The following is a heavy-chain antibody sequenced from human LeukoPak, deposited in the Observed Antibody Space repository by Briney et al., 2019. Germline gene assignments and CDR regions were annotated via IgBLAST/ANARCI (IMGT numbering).Heavy chain of an antibody. CDR1: GYTLTELS. Sequence: ASVTVSCKVSGYTLTELSMHWVRQAPGKGLEWMGGFDPEDGETIYAQKFQGRVTMTEDTSTDTAYMELSSLRSEDTAVYYCATTTGYSSSWLDYWGQGTLVTVSS. D-gene: IGHD6-13*01. J-gene: IGHJ4*02. CDR3: ATTTGYSSSWLDY. CDR2: FDPEDGET. V-gene: IGHV1-24*01.